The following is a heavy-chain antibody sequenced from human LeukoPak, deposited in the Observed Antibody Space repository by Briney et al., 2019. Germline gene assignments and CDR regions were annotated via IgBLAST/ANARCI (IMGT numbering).Heavy chain of an antibody. CDR2: INPNSGGT. Sequence: GASVKVSCKASGYTFTGYYMHWVRQAPGQGLEWMGWINPNSGGTNYAQKFQGRVTMTRDTSISTAYMELSRLRSDDTAVYYCARDPGEYCSGGSCYGYFDYWGQGTLVTVSS. CDR1: GYTFTGYY. V-gene: IGHV1-2*02. J-gene: IGHJ4*02. CDR3: ARDPGEYCSGGSCYGYFDY. D-gene: IGHD2-15*01.